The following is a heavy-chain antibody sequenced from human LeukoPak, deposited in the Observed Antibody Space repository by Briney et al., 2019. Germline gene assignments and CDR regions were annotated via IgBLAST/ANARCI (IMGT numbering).Heavy chain of an antibody. CDR2: IGSGGST. CDR3: AKPFSTTCWACAFDI. V-gene: IGHV3-23*01. Sequence: GGSLRLSCAASGFTFSSYAMTWVRQAPGKGLEWVSSIGSGGSTFYADSVKGRFTISRDNSKNTPYLQMNSLRAEDTAVYYCAKPFSTTCWACAFDIWGQGTMVTVSS. D-gene: IGHD2-2*01. J-gene: IGHJ3*02. CDR1: GFTFSSYA.